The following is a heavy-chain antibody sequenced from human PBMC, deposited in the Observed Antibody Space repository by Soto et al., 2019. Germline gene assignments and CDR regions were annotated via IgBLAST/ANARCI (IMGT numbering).Heavy chain of an antibody. D-gene: IGHD6-13*01. CDR3: ARAPNVSGWSQKRPDC. CDR2: ISRSGNT. V-gene: IGHV4-34*01. Sequence: SETLSLTCSIYSGSFSGYYWIWIRQPPGKGLEWIGEISRSGNTNYSPSLKSRVSISIDTSKKQFSLNLASVSAADTAVYYCARAPNVSGWSQKRPDCWGQGTLVTVSS. CDR1: SGSFSGYY. J-gene: IGHJ4*02.